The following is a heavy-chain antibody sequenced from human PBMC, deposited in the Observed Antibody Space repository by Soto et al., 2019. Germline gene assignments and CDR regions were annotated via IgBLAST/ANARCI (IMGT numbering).Heavy chain of an antibody. CDR1: GASISGFY. Sequence: ETRSLTCTFCGASISGFYWSGLQESPWKGRGWFGRIYATGTTDYNPSLESRVMMSVDTSKKQFSLKLRSVTAADTAVYYCVRDGTKTLRDWFDPWGQGISVTV. CDR3: VRDGTKTLRDWFDP. V-gene: IGHV4-4*07. CDR2: IYATGTT. J-gene: IGHJ5*02. D-gene: IGHD1-1*01.